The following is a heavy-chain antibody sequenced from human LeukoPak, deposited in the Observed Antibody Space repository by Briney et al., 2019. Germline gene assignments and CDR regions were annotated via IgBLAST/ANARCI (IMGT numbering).Heavy chain of an antibody. Sequence: PSETLSLTCTVSGDSISGYYWSWIRQPPGMGLEWIGYIYYSGGINYNPSLKSRVTISVDTSKNQFSLKLNSVTAADTAVYYCARYSRLLREKNPFDIWGPGTMVIVSS. V-gene: IGHV4-59*08. CDR1: GDSISGYY. J-gene: IGHJ3*02. D-gene: IGHD4-17*01. CDR2: IYYSGGI. CDR3: ARYSRLLREKNPFDI.